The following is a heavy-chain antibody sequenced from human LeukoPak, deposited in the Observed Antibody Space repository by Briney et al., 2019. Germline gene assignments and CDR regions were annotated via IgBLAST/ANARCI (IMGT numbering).Heavy chain of an antibody. Sequence: GGSLRLSCAASELTSSTSWMSWVRQAPRKGLEWVANIKQDGSEKYYVDSVKGRFTISRDNAKNSLYLQMNSLRAEDTAVYYCARDKGDYDTSGSLFVFGGQGTLVTVSS. CDR3: ARDKGDYDTSGSLFVF. CDR1: ELTSSTSW. J-gene: IGHJ4*01. V-gene: IGHV3-7*03. D-gene: IGHD3-22*01. CDR2: IKQDGSEK.